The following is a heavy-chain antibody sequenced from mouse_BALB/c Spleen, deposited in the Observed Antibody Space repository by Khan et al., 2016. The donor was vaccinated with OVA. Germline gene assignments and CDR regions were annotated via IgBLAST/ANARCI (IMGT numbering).Heavy chain of an antibody. D-gene: IGHD1-1*01. V-gene: IGHV5-6-4*01. CDR3: ARHRGYHGSNPYFDY. CDR1: GFSFSSYS. CDR2: ISSGGSYT. Sequence: EVELVESGGGLVRPGGSLKLSCAASGFSFSSYSMSWVRQTPEKRLQWVATISSGGSYTYYPDSVRGRFTISRDNANNTLYLQMSSLKSEDTAMYYCARHRGYHGSNPYFDYWGQGTTLTVSS. J-gene: IGHJ2*01.